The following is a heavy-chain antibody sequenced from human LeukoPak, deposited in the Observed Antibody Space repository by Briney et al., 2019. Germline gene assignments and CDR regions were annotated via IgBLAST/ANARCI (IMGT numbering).Heavy chain of an antibody. J-gene: IGHJ4*02. CDR3: ARDLIEAGY. CDR2: IKQDGSEK. V-gene: IGHV3-7*01. CDR1: GLTFSSYW. D-gene: IGHD2-21*01. Sequence: PGGSLRLSCAASGLTFSSYWMSWVRQAPGKGLEWVANIKQDGSEKYYVDSVKGRFTISRDNAKNSLYLQMNSLRAEDTAVYYCARDLIEAGYWGQGTLVTVSS.